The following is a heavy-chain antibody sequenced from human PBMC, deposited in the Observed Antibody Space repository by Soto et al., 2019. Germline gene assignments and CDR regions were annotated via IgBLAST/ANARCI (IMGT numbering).Heavy chain of an antibody. Sequence: ASETLSLTCAVSGGSISSGGYSWSWIRQPPGKGLEWIGYIYHSGSTYYNPSLKSRVTISVDRSKNQFSLKLSSVTAADTAVYYCAREYCGGDCYSHSDNWCDSWGQGTPVTVSS. D-gene: IGHD2-21*02. CDR2: IYHSGST. CDR3: AREYCGGDCYSHSDNWCDS. CDR1: GGSISSGGYS. J-gene: IGHJ5*01. V-gene: IGHV4-30-2*01.